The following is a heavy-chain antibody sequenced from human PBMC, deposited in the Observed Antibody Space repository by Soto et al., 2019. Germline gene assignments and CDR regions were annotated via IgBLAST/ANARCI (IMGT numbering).Heavy chain of an antibody. CDR1: GFTFSSYS. J-gene: IGHJ2*01. D-gene: IGHD2-2*01. Sequence: EVQLVESGGGLVQPGGSLRLSCAASGFTFSSYSMNWVRQAPGKGLEWVSYISSRSSTIYYADSVKGRFTISRDNAKSSLYLQMNSLRDEDTAVYYCARHGVVVVDYWYFYLWGRGTLVTVSS. CDR3: ARHGVVVVDYWYFYL. V-gene: IGHV3-48*02. CDR2: ISSRSSTI.